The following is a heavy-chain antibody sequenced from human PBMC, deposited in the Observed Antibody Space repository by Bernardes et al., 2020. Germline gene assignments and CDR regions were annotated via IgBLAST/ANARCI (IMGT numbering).Heavy chain of an antibody. D-gene: IGHD2-15*01. V-gene: IGHV3-21*01. CDR2: IGSSSSYI. Sequence: GGSLRLSCAASGFTFSSYSMNWVRQAPGKGLEWVSSIGSSSSYIYYADSVKGRFTISRDNAKNSLYLQMNSLRAEDTAVYYCARDLRGIVVVVAPYYYYGMDVWGKGTTVTVSS. CDR1: GFTFSSYS. CDR3: ARDLRGIVVVVAPYYYYGMDV. J-gene: IGHJ6*04.